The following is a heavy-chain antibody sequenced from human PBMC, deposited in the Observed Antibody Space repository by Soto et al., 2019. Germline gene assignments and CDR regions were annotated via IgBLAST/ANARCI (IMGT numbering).Heavy chain of an antibody. J-gene: IGHJ4*02. CDR3: ARALSSGWYRFDY. D-gene: IGHD6-19*01. CDR2: ISSSSSYI. V-gene: IGHV3-21*01. Sequence: PWGSLGLSCAASGFTFSSYSMNWVRQAPGKGLEWVSSISSSSSYIYYADSVKGRFTISRDNAKNSLYLQMNSLRAEDTAVYYCARALSSGWYRFDYWGQGTLVTVSS. CDR1: GFTFSSYS.